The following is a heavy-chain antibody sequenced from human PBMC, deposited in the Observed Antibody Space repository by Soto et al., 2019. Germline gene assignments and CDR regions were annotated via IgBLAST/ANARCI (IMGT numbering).Heavy chain of an antibody. V-gene: IGHV1-69*01. CDR2: IIPIFGTA. Sequence: QVQLVQSGAKVKKPGSSVKVSYKASGGTFSSYAISWVRQAPGQGLEWMGGIIPIFGTANYAQKFQGRVTITAYESTCTAYMELSSLRSEDTAVYYCARDQTTVTSLGFYGMDVWGQGTTVTVSS. CDR1: GGTFSSYA. D-gene: IGHD4-17*01. J-gene: IGHJ6*02. CDR3: ARDQTTVTSLGFYGMDV.